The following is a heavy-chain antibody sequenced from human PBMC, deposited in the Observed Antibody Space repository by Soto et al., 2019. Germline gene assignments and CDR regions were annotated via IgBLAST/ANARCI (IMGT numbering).Heavy chain of an antibody. CDR3: ARLFRGELLRRYYFDY. CDR1: GGSISSGGYY. V-gene: IGHV4-31*03. D-gene: IGHD1-26*01. J-gene: IGHJ4*02. Sequence: PSETLSLTCTVSGGSISSGGYYWSWIRQHPGKGLEWIGYIYYSGSTYYNPSLKSRVTISVDTSKNQFSLKLSSVTAADTAVYYCARLFRGELLRRYYFDYWGQGTLVTVSS. CDR2: IYYSGST.